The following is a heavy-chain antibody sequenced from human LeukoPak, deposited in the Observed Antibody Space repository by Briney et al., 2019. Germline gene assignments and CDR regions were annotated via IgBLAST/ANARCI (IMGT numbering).Heavy chain of an antibody. V-gene: IGHV3-23*01. Sequence: SGGSLRLSCAASGFTFSNYAMSWVRQAPGKGLEWVSAVSGSGGSTYYADSVKGRFTISRDNSKNTLYLQMNSLRAEDTAVYYCAKEQAGSHYYYYGMDVWGQGTTVTVSS. CDR3: AKEQAGSHYYYYGMDV. CDR2: VSGSGGST. D-gene: IGHD3-10*01. J-gene: IGHJ6*02. CDR1: GFTFSNYA.